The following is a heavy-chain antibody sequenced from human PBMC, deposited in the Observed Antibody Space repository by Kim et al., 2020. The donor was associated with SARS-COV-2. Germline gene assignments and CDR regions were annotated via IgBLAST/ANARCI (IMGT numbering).Heavy chain of an antibody. V-gene: IGHV3-30-3*01. CDR2: ISYDGSNK. CDR1: GFTFSSYA. Sequence: GGSLRLSCAASGFTFSSYAMHWVRQAPGKGLEWVAVISYDGSNKYYADSVKGRFTISRDNSKNTLYLQMNSLRAEDTAVYYCAREESKQWLVSPPFDYWGQGTLVTVSS. CDR3: AREESKQWLVSPPFDY. J-gene: IGHJ4*02. D-gene: IGHD6-19*01.